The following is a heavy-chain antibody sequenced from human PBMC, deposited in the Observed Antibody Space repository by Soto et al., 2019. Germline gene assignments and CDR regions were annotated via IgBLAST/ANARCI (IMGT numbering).Heavy chain of an antibody. CDR3: ATSQKGYNWNYFDH. V-gene: IGHV4-39*01. D-gene: IGHD1-20*01. J-gene: IGHJ4*02. Sequence: ERLCRTGAVSGGSILHCYYCWGWLRKSPGKGPEWIGSVFYTWFTSYNPSLESRVSVSVDTSKNQFSRKVSGVSAADTAVYYCATSQKGYNWNYFDHWGQGALGTVSS. CDR2: VFYTWFT. CDR1: GGSILHCYYC.